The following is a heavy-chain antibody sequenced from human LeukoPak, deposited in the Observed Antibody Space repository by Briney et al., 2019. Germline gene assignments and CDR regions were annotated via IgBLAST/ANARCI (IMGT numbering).Heavy chain of an antibody. D-gene: IGHD1-26*01. J-gene: IGHJ4*02. Sequence: GGSLRLSCAVSGFTFSNYAMSWVRQAPGKGLEWVSAVSGGGAYTYYAASVKGRFTISRDNSKNTVYLQMNSLRADDTAMFYCVKEATTAGATSIAYWGQGTLVTVSS. CDR2: VSGGGAYT. V-gene: IGHV3-23*01. CDR1: GFTFSNYA. CDR3: VKEATTAGATSIAY.